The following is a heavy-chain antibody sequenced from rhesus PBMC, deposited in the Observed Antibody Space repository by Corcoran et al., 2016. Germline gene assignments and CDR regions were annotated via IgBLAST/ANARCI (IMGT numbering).Heavy chain of an antibody. CDR1: GFSISSGYD. Sequence: QVQLQESGPGVVKPSETLSLTCAVSGFSISSGYDWSWIRQPPGKGLVWIGYIYGSSGSTNYNPSLKNRVTISKDTSKTQFSLRLSSVTAADTAVYYCARSPPAQYYFDYWGQGVLVTVSS. CDR3: ARSPPAQYYFDY. V-gene: IGHV4-76*01. CDR2: IYGSSGST. J-gene: IGHJ4*01.